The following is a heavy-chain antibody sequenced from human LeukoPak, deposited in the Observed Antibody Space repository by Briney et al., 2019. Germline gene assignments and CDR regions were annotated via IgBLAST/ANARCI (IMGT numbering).Heavy chain of an antibody. Sequence: SVKVSCKASGGTFSSYAISWVRRAPGQGLEWMGRIIPIFGTANYAQKFQGRVTITTDESTSTAYMELSSLRSEDTAVYYCARSTYGSGPYYYYYMDVWGKGTTVTVSS. CDR3: ARSTYGSGPYYYYYMDV. J-gene: IGHJ6*03. CDR2: IIPIFGTA. V-gene: IGHV1-69*05. D-gene: IGHD3-10*01. CDR1: GGTFSSYA.